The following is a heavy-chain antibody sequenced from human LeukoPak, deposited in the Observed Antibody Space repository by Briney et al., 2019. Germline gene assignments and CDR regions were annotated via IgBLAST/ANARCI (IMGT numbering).Heavy chain of an antibody. V-gene: IGHV3-43*02. CDR1: GFTFDDYA. CDR2: ISGDGGST. Sequence: PGGSLRLSCAASGFTFDDYAMHWVRQAPGKGLEWVSLISGDGGSTYYADSVKGRFTISRDNSKNSLYLQMNSLRTEDTALYYCAKRNQGGYCSGGRFYDDWGQGTLVTVSS. D-gene: IGHD2-15*01. CDR3: AKRNQGGYCSGGRFYDD. J-gene: IGHJ4*02.